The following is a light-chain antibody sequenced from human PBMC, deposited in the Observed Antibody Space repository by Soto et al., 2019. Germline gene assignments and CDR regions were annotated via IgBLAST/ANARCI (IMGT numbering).Light chain of an antibody. CDR3: QQYTT. J-gene: IGKJ1*01. Sequence: DIEMTQSPSTLSASLGDRVTITCRASQSISSWLAWYQQKPGQAPKLLIYKASSLESGVPSRFSGSGSGTEFTLNISSLQPDDFETYYCQQYTTFGQGTKVEIK. CDR1: QSISSW. CDR2: KAS. V-gene: IGKV1-5*03.